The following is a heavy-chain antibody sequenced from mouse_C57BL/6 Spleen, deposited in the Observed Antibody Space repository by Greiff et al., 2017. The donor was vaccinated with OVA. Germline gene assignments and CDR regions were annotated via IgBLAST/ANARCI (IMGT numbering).Heavy chain of an antibody. CDR3: TASYKVTLDY. Sequence: EVMLVESGGGFVQPGGSMKLSCVASGFTFSNYWMHWVRQSPEKGLEWVAQIRLESDNYATPSAEYVKGRITISSDDSKSSVYMQMTNLRDDDTVIYDCTASYKVTLDYWGQGTTLTVSS. D-gene: IGHD2-3*01. CDR1: GFTFSNYW. J-gene: IGHJ2*01. CDR2: IRLESDNYAT. V-gene: IGHV6-3*01.